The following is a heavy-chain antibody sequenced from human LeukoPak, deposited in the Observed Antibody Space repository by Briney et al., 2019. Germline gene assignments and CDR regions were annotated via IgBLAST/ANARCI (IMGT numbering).Heavy chain of an antibody. V-gene: IGHV3-30*18. CDR1: GFTFSSYG. CDR2: ISYNGNKK. J-gene: IGHJ4*02. D-gene: IGHD6-19*01. CDR3: AKIKGQWLTDY. Sequence: PGRSLRLSCAASGFTFSSYGIHWVRQAPGKGLEWVAVISYNGNKKYYADSVKGRFTISRDNSKNTLYLQMNSLRAEDTAVYYYAKIKGQWLTDYWGQGTLVTVSS.